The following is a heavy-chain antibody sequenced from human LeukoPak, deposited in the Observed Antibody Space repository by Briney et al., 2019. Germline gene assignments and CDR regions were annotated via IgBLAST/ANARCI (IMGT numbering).Heavy chain of an antibody. Sequence: GESRKISCKGSEYSFATYWIGWVRQMPGQGLEWMGIIFPGDSDTRYSPSFQGQVTISADKSISTAYLQWSSLKASDTAIYYCASEYCSGGNCYFDYWGQGTLV. D-gene: IGHD2-15*01. CDR3: ASEYCSGGNCYFDY. J-gene: IGHJ4*02. V-gene: IGHV5-51*01. CDR1: EYSFATYW. CDR2: IFPGDSDT.